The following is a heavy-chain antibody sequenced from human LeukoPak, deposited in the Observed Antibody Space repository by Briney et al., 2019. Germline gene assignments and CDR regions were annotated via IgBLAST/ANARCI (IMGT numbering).Heavy chain of an antibody. J-gene: IGHJ6*04. CDR3: AELGITMIGGV. V-gene: IGHV3-21*01. Sequence: PGGSLRLSCAASGFTFSSYSMNWVRQAPGKGLEWVSSISSSSSYIYYADSVKGRFTISRDNTQNSLSLQMNSLRAEDTAVYYCAELGITMIGGVWGKGTTVTISS. CDR1: GFTFSSYS. CDR2: ISSSSSYI. D-gene: IGHD3-10*02.